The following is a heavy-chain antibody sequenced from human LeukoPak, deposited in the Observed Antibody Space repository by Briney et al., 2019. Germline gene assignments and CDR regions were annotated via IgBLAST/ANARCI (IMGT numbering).Heavy chain of an antibody. Sequence: QPGGSLRLSCVASGFRFSSYWMTWVRQAPGKGLQWVANIKQDGSEKYYVDSVKGRFTISRDNAKNSLYLQMNSLRAEDTAVYYCARVRFVVGAAKPSYFDYWGQGTLVTVSS. V-gene: IGHV3-7*01. CDR1: GFRFSSYW. CDR3: ARVRFVVGAAKPSYFDY. D-gene: IGHD1-26*01. CDR2: IKQDGSEK. J-gene: IGHJ4*02.